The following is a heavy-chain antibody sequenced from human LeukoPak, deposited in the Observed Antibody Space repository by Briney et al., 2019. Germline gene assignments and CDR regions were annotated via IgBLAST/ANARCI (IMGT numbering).Heavy chain of an antibody. CDR3: VKESDCFDRSGYSR. Sequence: PGGSLRLSCAASGFTFSRNGMHWVRQAPAKGLEGVAFIRYDGNNKYYADSVKGRFTIPRDNSKNTLYLQMNSLRAEDTAVYYCVKESDCFDRSGYSRWVQRAMVSVSS. CDR1: GFTFSRNG. D-gene: IGHD3-22*01. CDR2: IRYDGNNK. V-gene: IGHV3-30*02. J-gene: IGHJ4*02.